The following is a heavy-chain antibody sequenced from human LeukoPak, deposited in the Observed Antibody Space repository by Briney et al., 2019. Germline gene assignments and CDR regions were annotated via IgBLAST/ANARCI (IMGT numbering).Heavy chain of an antibody. CDR2: IKSGGGLT. J-gene: IGHJ4*02. CDR1: GFTFSDYW. Sequence: QPGGSLRLSCAASGFTFSDYWMHWVRQAPGKGLVWVSRIKSGGGLTNYADSVKGRFTISRDTTKNTLYLQLNSLRAEDTAVYSCATGNYNRPFDYWGQGTLVTVSS. D-gene: IGHD1-7*01. V-gene: IGHV3-74*01. CDR3: ATGNYNRPFDY.